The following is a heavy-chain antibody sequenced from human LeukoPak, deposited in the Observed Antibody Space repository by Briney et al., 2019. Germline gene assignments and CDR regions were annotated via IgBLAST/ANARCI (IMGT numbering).Heavy chain of an antibody. J-gene: IGHJ4*02. V-gene: IGHV1-24*01. D-gene: IGHD6-19*01. CDR3: ATVSGWSYYFDY. CDR1: GYTLTELS. CDR2: FDPEDGET. Sequence: ASVKVSCKVSGYTLTELSMHWVRQAPGKGLEWMRGFDPEDGETIYAQKFQGRVTMTEDTSTDTAYMELSSLRSEDTAVYYCATVSGWSYYFDYWGQGTLVTVSS.